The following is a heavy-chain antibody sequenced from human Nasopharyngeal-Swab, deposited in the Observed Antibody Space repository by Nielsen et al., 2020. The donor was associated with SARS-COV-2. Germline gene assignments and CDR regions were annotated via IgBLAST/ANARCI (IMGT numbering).Heavy chain of an antibody. CDR3: ARDKGIDFWSGLGVSGMDV. CDR2: IKQDGSEK. CDR1: GFTFSSYW. J-gene: IGHJ6*04. Sequence: GESLKISCAASGFTFSSYWMSWVRQAPGKGLEWVANIKQDGSEKYYVDSVKGRFTISRDNAKNSLYLQMNSLRAEDTAVYYCARDKGIDFWSGLGVSGMDVWGKGTTVTVSS. D-gene: IGHD3-3*01. V-gene: IGHV3-7*03.